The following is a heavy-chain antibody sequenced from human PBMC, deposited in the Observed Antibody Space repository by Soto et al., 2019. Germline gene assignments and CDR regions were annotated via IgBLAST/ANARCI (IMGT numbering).Heavy chain of an antibody. V-gene: IGHV3-23*01. CDR2: ISDRGDTT. CDR3: AKDKPGTTSFDY. D-gene: IGHD1-1*01. Sequence: PGESLTLSCEASGLTVTSHAMSWVRQAPGKGLEWVSGISDRGDTTHYADSVKGRFTISRDTSKNTLYLQLNTLRADDTAVYYCAKDKPGTTSFDYWGQGTLVTVSS. J-gene: IGHJ4*02. CDR1: GLTVTSHA.